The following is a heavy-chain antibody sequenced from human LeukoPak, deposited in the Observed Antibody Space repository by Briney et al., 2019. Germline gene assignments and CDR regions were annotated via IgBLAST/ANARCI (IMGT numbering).Heavy chain of an antibody. Sequence: PGGSLRLSCAASGFTFSSYWMHWVRQAPGKGLVWVSRINSDGSSTSYADSVKGRFTNSRDNAKNTLYLQMNSLRAEDTAVYYCARGEGYDFWSGYYNVLFDYWGQGTLVTVSS. J-gene: IGHJ4*02. CDR3: ARGEGYDFWSGYYNVLFDY. V-gene: IGHV3-74*01. CDR1: GFTFSSYW. CDR2: INSDGSST. D-gene: IGHD3-3*01.